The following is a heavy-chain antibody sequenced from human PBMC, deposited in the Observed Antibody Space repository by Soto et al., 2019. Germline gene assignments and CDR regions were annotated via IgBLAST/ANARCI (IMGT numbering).Heavy chain of an antibody. V-gene: IGHV3-15*07. J-gene: IGHJ4*02. Sequence: SVSNAWMNWVRQAPGKGLEWIGRIKSKTDGGTTDYAAPVKGRFTISRDDSKNTLYLQMNSPKTEDTAVYYCHTLPATSGYLGQGTLVTVSP. D-gene: IGHD3-10*01. CDR3: HTLPATSGY. CDR2: IKSKTDGGTT. CDR1: SVSNAW.